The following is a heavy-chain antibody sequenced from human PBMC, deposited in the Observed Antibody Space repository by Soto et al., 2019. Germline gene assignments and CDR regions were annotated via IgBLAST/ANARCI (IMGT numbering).Heavy chain of an antibody. D-gene: IGHD6-25*01. CDR1: GYTFTIYY. CDR2: INTSGGSP. CDR3: ARGGRHSDYYYYYGMDV. Sequence: GASVKVSCKAFGYTFTIYYIHWVRQAPGQGLEWMGVINTSGGSPTYAQKFQDRVTMTRDTSTSTAYMELSSLRSEDTAVYYCARGGRHSDYYYYYGMDVWGQGTTVTVSS. V-gene: IGHV1-46*01. J-gene: IGHJ6*02.